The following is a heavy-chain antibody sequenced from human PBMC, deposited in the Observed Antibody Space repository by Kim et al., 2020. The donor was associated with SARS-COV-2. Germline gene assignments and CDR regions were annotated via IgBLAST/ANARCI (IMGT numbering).Heavy chain of an antibody. CDR3: ARRARYHYYYGMDV. CDR2: IYYSGST. D-gene: IGHD1-26*01. CDR1: GGSIGSYY. Sequence: SETLSLTCTVSGGSIGSYYWSWIRQPPGKGLEWIGYIYYSGSTNYNPSLKSRVTISVDTSKNQFSLKLSSVTAADTAVYYCARRARYHYYYGMDVWGQGT. V-gene: IGHV4-59*13. J-gene: IGHJ6*02.